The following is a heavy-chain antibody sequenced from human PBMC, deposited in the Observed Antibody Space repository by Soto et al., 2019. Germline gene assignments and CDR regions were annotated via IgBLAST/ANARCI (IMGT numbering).Heavy chain of an antibody. Sequence: PGGSLRLSCAASGFTFSSYDMHWVRQATRKGLEWVSAIGTAGDTYYPGSVKGRFTISRENAKNSLYLQMNSLRAGDTAVYYCARAQGTRRDSSGYSNDAFDIWGQGTMVTVSS. CDR2: IGTAGDT. J-gene: IGHJ3*02. CDR1: GFTFSSYD. V-gene: IGHV3-13*01. D-gene: IGHD3-22*01. CDR3: ARAQGTRRDSSGYSNDAFDI.